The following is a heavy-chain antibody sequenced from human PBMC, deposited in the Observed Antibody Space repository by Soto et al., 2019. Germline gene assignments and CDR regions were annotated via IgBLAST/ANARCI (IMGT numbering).Heavy chain of an antibody. D-gene: IGHD3-10*01. CDR2: ISAYNGNT. CDR3: ARDLYYYGSGRSGAFDI. V-gene: IGHV1-18*01. Sequence: GASVKVSCKASGYTFTSYGISWVRQAPGQGLEWMGWISAYNGNTNYAQKLQGRVTMTTDTSTSTAYMELRSLRSDDTAVYYCARDLYYYGSGRSGAFDIWGQGTMVTVSS. J-gene: IGHJ3*02. CDR1: GYTFTSYG.